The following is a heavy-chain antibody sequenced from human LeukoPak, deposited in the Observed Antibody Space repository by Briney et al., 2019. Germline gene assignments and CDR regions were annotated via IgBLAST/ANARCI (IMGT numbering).Heavy chain of an antibody. CDR2: VDPEDGET. CDR1: GYTFTDYY. V-gene: IGHV1-69-2*01. J-gene: IGHJ4*02. Sequence: ASVKVSCKVSGYTFTDYYMHWVQQAPGKGLEWMGLVDPEDGETIYVEKFQGRVTITADTSTDAAYMELSSLRSEDTAVYYCATGRNIVVVPAAMDYWGQATLVTVSS. D-gene: IGHD2-2*01. CDR3: ATGRNIVVVPAAMDY.